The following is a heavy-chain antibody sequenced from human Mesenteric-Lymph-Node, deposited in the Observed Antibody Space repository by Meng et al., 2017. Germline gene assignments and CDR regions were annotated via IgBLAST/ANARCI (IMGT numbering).Heavy chain of an antibody. CDR3: ARGELLWDY. Sequence: VQLQEAGPGRVQPSQPLSLTCTVFGDSISNGEYFGSWIRQHPGKGLDWIGYMDYRGSTFYNTSLKSRVTISVATSKNQFSLKLSSVTAADTAVYFCARGELLWDYWGQGTLVTVSS. J-gene: IGHJ4*02. CDR1: GDSISNGEYF. D-gene: IGHD2-2*01. CDR2: MDYRGST. V-gene: IGHV4-30-4*01.